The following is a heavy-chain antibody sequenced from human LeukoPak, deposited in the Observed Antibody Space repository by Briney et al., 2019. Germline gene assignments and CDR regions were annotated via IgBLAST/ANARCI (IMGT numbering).Heavy chain of an antibody. Sequence: GGSLRLSCAASGFTFSSYSMNWVRQAPGKGLEWISYISSSSRTVYYADSVKGRFTISRDNAKNSLYLQMNSLRAEDTAVYYCARFDYADYLAFDYWGQGTLVTVSS. V-gene: IGHV3-48*04. D-gene: IGHD4-17*01. J-gene: IGHJ4*02. CDR2: ISSSSRTV. CDR1: GFTFSSYS. CDR3: ARFDYADYLAFDY.